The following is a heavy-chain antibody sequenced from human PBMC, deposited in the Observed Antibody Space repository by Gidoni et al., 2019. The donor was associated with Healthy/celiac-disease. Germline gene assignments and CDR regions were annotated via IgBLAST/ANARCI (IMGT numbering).Heavy chain of an antibody. D-gene: IGHD1-1*01. J-gene: IGHJ5*02. CDR3: ARNRNDRSPGLDP. Sequence: QVQLQESGPGLVKPSETLSLTCTVSGCSVSSGSYYWSWIRQPPGKGLEWIGYIYYSGSTNYNPSLKSRVTISVDTSKNQFSLKLSSVTAADTAVYYCARNRNDRSPGLDPWGQGTLVTVSS. V-gene: IGHV4-61*01. CDR2: IYYSGST. CDR1: GCSVSSGSYY.